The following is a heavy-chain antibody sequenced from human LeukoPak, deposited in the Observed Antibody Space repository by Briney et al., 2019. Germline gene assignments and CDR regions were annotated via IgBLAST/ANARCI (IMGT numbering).Heavy chain of an antibody. Sequence: SETLSLTCTVSGGSISSYYWSWIRQPPGKGLEWIGYIYYSGSTNYNPSLKSRVTISVDTSKNQFSLKLSSVTAADTAVYYCARLFRLWFGRRGWFDPWGQGTLVTVSS. V-gene: IGHV4-59*12. D-gene: IGHD3-10*01. CDR1: GGSISSYY. CDR2: IYYSGST. J-gene: IGHJ5*02. CDR3: ARLFRLWFGRRGWFDP.